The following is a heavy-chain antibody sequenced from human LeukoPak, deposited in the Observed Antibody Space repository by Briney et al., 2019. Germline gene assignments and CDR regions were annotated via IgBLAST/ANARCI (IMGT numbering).Heavy chain of an antibody. D-gene: IGHD6-13*01. CDR3: ARGLIAAPPDAFDY. V-gene: IGHV1-24*01. J-gene: IGHJ4*02. Sequence: ASVKVSCNVSGYTLTELSMHWVRQAPGKGLEWMGGFDPEDGETIYAQKFQGRVTMTRDTSTSTVYMELSSLRSEDTAVYYCARGLIAAPPDAFDYWGQGTLVTVSS. CDR1: GYTLTELS. CDR2: FDPEDGET.